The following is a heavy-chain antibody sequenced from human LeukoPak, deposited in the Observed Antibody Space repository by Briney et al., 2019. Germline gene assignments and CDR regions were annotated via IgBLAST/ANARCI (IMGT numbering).Heavy chain of an antibody. CDR3: TRDRGAYNLYDY. Sequence: SLRLSCAASGFSFSSYWMSWIRQAPGKGLEWVGFIRSKAYGETADYAASVKGRFTISRDDSKAIAYLQMNSLKTEDTAVYHCTRDRGAYNLYDYWGQGTLVTVSS. CDR2: IRSKAYGETA. J-gene: IGHJ4*02. CDR1: GFSFSSYW. V-gene: IGHV3-49*03. D-gene: IGHD1-1*01.